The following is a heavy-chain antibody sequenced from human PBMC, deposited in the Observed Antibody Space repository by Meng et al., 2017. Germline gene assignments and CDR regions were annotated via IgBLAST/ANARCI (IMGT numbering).Heavy chain of an antibody. Sequence: SETLSLTCTVSGGSISSYYWSWIRQPPGKGLEWIGYIYYSGSTNYNPSLKSRVTISVDTSKNQFSLKPSSVTAVDTAVYYCARGYYYGSGSNFDYWGQGTLVTVSS. CDR3: ARGYYYGSGSNFDY. J-gene: IGHJ4*02. CDR2: IYYSGST. CDR1: GGSISSYY. V-gene: IGHV4-59*01. D-gene: IGHD3-10*01.